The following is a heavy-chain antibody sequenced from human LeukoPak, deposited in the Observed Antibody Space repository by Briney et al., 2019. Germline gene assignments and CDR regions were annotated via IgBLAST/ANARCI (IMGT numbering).Heavy chain of an antibody. V-gene: IGHV3-48*03. CDR3: ASFPSSGWYVSGNDF. Sequence: PGGSLRLSCAASGFIFSSYEMNWVRQAPGKGLEWVSYISSGGGTKYYAESVKGRFTISRDNGKNTLYLQMNSLRAEDTAVYYCASFPSSGWYVSGNDFWGQGTLVTVSS. CDR2: ISSGGGTK. CDR1: GFIFSSYE. J-gene: IGHJ4*02. D-gene: IGHD6-19*01.